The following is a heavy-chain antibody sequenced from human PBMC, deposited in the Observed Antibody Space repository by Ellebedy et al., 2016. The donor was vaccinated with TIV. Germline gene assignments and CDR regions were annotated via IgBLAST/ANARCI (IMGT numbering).Heavy chain of an antibody. V-gene: IGHV3-48*02. CDR2: ILCIGNTK. Sequence: GGSLRLSXDAYGFTSSTNSMNWVRQARGKVLVWASYILCIGNTKYYADSVKGRFTISRDNARNSLYLQMNSLRDEDTAVYYCARRGNYLGDAFDIWGQGTMVTVSS. J-gene: IGHJ3*02. D-gene: IGHD1-26*01. CDR3: ARRGNYLGDAFDI. CDR1: GFTSSTNS.